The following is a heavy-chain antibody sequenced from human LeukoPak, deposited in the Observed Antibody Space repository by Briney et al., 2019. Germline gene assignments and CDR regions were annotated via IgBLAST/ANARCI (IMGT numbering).Heavy chain of an antibody. D-gene: IGHD3-10*01. J-gene: IGHJ6*03. CDR1: GGSISSSSYY. V-gene: IGHV4-39*01. CDR3: ARRLSITMVRGVPPPNYYMDV. Sequence: PSETLSLTCTVSGGSISSSSYYWGWIRQPPGKGLEWIGSIYYSGSTYYNPSLKSRVTISVDTSKNQFSLKLSSVTAADTAVYYCARRLSITMVRGVPPPNYYMDVWGKGTTVTVSS. CDR2: IYYSGST.